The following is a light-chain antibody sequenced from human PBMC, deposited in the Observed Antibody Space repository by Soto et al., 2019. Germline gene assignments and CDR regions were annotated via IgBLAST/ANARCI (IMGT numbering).Light chain of an antibody. CDR1: SSNIGAGYD. V-gene: IGLV1-40*01. CDR2: RNS. Sequence: QSVLTQPPSVSGDPGQRVTISCIGSSSNIGAGYDVHWYQQLPGRAPKLLISRNSNRPSGVPDRFSASKSGASASLTITGLQPEDEADYYCQSYDTSVNGLFGGGTKLTVL. CDR3: QSYDTSVNGL. J-gene: IGLJ3*02.